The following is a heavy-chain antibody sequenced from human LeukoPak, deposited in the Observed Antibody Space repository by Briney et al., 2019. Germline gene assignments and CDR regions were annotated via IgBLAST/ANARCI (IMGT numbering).Heavy chain of an antibody. V-gene: IGHV3-23*01. D-gene: IGHD3-22*01. CDR2: ISGSGGST. J-gene: IGHJ4*02. CDR3: AKVATMIVVVRGPLDY. Sequence: GGSLRLSCAVSGFTFSDYAMSWVRQAPGKGLEWVSVISGSGGSTYYADSVKGRFTISRDNSKNTLYLQMNSLRVEDTALYYCAKVATMIVVVRGPLDYWGQGTLVTVSS. CDR1: GFTFSDYA.